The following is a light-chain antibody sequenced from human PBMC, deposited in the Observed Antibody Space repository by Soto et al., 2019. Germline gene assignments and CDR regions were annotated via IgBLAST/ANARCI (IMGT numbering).Light chain of an antibody. V-gene: IGKV1-9*01. CDR1: QGISSY. J-gene: IGKJ3*01. CDR2: DAS. Sequence: IQLTQSPSSLSASVGDRVTITCRASQGISSYLGWYQQKPGKAPNLLIYDASTLHSGVPSRLSGSRSGTDFTLTVSSLQPEDLATYYCQQFDDYPFTFGPGTKVDI. CDR3: QQFDDYPFT.